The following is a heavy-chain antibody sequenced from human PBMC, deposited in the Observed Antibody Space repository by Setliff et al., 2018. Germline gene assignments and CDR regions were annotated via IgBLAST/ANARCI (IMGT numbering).Heavy chain of an antibody. D-gene: IGHD3-10*01. CDR2: INTNTGNP. V-gene: IGHV7-4-1*02. J-gene: IGHJ6*03. CDR1: GYTFSTYA. Sequence: ASVKVSCKGSGYTFSTYAIIWMRQAPGQGLEWMGWINTNTGNPSYAQGFTGRFVFSLETSVSTAYLQISSLKAEDTAIYYCARGSRFGTIVYRGDYYLDVWGKGTTVTVSS. CDR3: ARGSRFGTIVYRGDYYLDV.